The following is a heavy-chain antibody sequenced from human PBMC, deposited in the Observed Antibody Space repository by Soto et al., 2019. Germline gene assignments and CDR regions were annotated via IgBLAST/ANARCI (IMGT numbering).Heavy chain of an antibody. D-gene: IGHD1-1*01. CDR1: GYTFTDYW. Sequence: GESLKISCKGSGYTFTDYWIGWVRQLPGKGLEWMGIIYPGDSDTRYSPSFQGQVTITADKSTSTAYLQWNTLKAADTAVYYCARAKVTASTRGGYGLDVWGQGTTVTVSS. V-gene: IGHV5-51*01. CDR2: IYPGDSDT. J-gene: IGHJ6*02. CDR3: ARAKVTASTRGGYGLDV.